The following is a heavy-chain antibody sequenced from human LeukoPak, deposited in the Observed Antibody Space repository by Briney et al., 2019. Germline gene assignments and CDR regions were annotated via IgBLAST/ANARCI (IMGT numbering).Heavy chain of an antibody. CDR3: ARGSRDGYNIDY. D-gene: IGHD5-24*01. V-gene: IGHV3-21*01. CDR2: ISSSSSYI. Sequence: GGSLRLSCAASVFTFSTYNMNWVRQAPGKGLEWVSSISSSSSYIYYADSVKGRFTISRDNAKNSLYLQMNSLRAEDTAVYYCARGSRDGYNIDYWGQGTLVTVSS. J-gene: IGHJ4*02. CDR1: VFTFSTYN.